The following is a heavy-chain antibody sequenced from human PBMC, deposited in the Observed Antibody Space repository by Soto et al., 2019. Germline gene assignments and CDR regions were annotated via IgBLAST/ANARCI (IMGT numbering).Heavy chain of an antibody. J-gene: IGHJ5*02. CDR1: GFTFSSYE. CDR2: ISTSGRTI. Sequence: EVLLVESGGGLVQPGGSLRLSCTASGFTFSSYEMNWVRQAPGKGLEWISYISTSGRTIFDAGSVKCRFPISRDNTRNTLFLQMDSLRPEDTAVYYCARQPAHVYEASPKWFDPWGQGTLVIVSS. V-gene: IGHV3-48*03. CDR3: ARQPAHVYEASPKWFDP. D-gene: IGHD3-16*01.